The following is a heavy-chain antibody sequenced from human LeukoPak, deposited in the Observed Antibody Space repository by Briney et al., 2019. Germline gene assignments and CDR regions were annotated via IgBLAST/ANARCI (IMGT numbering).Heavy chain of an antibody. J-gene: IGHJ4*02. D-gene: IGHD6-19*01. CDR1: GFTVSSYY. Sequence: GGSLRLSCAASGFTVSSYYMSWVRQAPGRGLEWVSVIYSDSSTFYADPVKGRFIISRDNSKNTLFLQMNSLRVEDTAVYYCARGFHSDGWGLFDYWGQGTLVSVSS. V-gene: IGHV3-53*01. CDR2: IYSDSST. CDR3: ARGFHSDGWGLFDY.